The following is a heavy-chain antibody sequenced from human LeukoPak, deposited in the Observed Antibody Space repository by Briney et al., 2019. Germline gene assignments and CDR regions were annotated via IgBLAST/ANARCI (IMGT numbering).Heavy chain of an antibody. J-gene: IGHJ4*02. CDR2: ISSSSSYI. V-gene: IGHV3-21*01. Sequence: GGSLRLSCAASGFTFSSYSMNWVRQAPGKGLEWVSSISSSSSYIYYADSVKGRFTISRDNAKNSLYLQMNSLRAEDTAVYYCARDLTPEYSSNWPEGDYWGQGTLATVSS. D-gene: IGHD6-13*01. CDR3: ARDLTPEYSSNWPEGDY. CDR1: GFTFSSYS.